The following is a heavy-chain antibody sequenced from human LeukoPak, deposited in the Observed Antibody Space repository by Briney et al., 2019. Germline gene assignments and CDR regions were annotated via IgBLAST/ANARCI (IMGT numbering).Heavy chain of an antibody. D-gene: IGHD6-19*01. CDR3: ARDPQQWLGFDY. CDR1: GFTSSSYW. CDR2: INSDGRST. V-gene: IGHV3-74*01. J-gene: IGHJ4*02. Sequence: GGSLRHSCASSGFTSSSYWMHWVRQAPVDGVVWFARINSDGRSTSYADSGKGRFTISRDNAKNTLYLQMNSLRAEDTAVYYCARDPQQWLGFDYWGQGTLVTVSS.